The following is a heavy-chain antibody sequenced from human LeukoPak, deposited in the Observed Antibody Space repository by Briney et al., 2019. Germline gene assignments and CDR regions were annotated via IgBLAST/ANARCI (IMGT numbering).Heavy chain of an antibody. CDR1: GYTFTSYA. J-gene: IGHJ5*02. D-gene: IGHD1-1*01. CDR3: ARDPQGTTFWFDP. CDR2: INAGNGNT. V-gene: IGHV1-3*01. Sequence: ASVKVSCKASGYTFTSYAMHWVRQAPGQRLEWMGWINAGNGNTKYSQKFQGRVTITRDTSASTAYMELSSLRPEDTAVYYCARDPQGTTFWFDPWGQETLVTVSS.